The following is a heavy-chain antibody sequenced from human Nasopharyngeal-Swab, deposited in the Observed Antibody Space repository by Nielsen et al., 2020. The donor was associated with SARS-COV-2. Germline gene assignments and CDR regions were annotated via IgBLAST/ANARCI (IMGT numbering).Heavy chain of an antibody. D-gene: IGHD2-15*01. CDR2: IYPGDSDT. Sequence: GESLKISCKGSGYSFTNSWIGWVRQMPGKGLEWMGIIYPGDSDTRYSPSFQGQVIISADKSVNTTYLQWSSLKASDSAIYYCATTYCSAYTCYSFDNWGRGTLVTVSS. V-gene: IGHV5-51*01. CDR1: GYSFTNSW. CDR3: ATTYCSAYTCYSFDN. J-gene: IGHJ4*02.